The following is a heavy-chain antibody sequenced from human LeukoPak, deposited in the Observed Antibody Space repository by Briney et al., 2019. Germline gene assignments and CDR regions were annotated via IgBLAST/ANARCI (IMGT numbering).Heavy chain of an antibody. D-gene: IGHD1-26*01. CDR1: GFTFNDYA. CDR2: ITWDGGST. J-gene: IGHJ5*02. CDR3: AKDMGAFGELLRS. V-gene: IGHV3-43D*03. Sequence: GGSLRLSCATSGFTFNDYAMHWVRQAPGKGLEWVSLITWDGGSTYYADSVKGRFTISRDNSKTPLYLQMNSLRAEDTALYYCAKDMGAFGELLRSWGQGTLVTVSS.